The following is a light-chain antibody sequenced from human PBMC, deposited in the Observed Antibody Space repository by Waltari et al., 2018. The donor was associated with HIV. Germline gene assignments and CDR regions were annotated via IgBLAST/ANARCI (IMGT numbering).Light chain of an antibody. CDR2: YKSDSDR. CDR1: IGITVDTYS. V-gene: IGLV5-45*01. Sequence: QAVLTQPASLSASPGTSSSLTCSLRIGITVDTYSIYWYQHKPGSPPQYLLKYKSDSDRQQGSGVPSRFSGSKDASANAGILLISGLQSEDEADYYCVIWHSSAWVFGGGTKLTVL. J-gene: IGLJ3*02. CDR3: VIWHSSAWV.